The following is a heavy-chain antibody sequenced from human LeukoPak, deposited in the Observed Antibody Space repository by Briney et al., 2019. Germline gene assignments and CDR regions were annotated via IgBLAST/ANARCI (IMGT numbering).Heavy chain of an antibody. CDR1: GGSISSYY. D-gene: IGHD3-22*01. J-gene: IGHJ3*02. V-gene: IGHV4-59*01. Sequence: PSETLSLICTVSGGSISSYYWSWIRQPPGKGLEWIGYIYYSGGTNYNPSLKSRVTISVDTSKNQFSLKLSSVTAADTAVYYCARVGYYYDSGGCFDIWGQGTMVTVSS. CDR3: ARVGYYYDSGGCFDI. CDR2: IYYSGGT.